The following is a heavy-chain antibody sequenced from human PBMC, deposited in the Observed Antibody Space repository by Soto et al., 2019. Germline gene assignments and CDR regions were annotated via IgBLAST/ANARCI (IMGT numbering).Heavy chain of an antibody. CDR2: ISAYNGNT. J-gene: IGHJ6*02. CDR1: GYTFTSYG. Sequence: QVQLVQSGAEVKKPGASVKVSCKASGYTFTSYGISWVRQAPGQGLEWMGWISAYNGNTNYAQKLQCRVTITTDTSTITAYMELRSLRSDDTAVYYCARDLARFLEWSGTYYYCMDVWGQGTTVTVSS. V-gene: IGHV1-18*01. D-gene: IGHD3-3*01. CDR3: ARDLARFLEWSGTYYYCMDV.